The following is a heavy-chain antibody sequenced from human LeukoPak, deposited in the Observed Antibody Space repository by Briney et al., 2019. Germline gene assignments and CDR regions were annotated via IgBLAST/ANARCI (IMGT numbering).Heavy chain of an antibody. V-gene: IGHV3-48*03. J-gene: IGHJ4*02. CDR1: GFTFSSYE. Sequence: GGSLRLSCAASGFTFSSYEMNWVRQAPGKGLEWVSYISSSGSNIYYADSVKGRFTISRDNAKNSLYLQMNSLRAEDTAVYYCARYDYVWGTHGYWGQGTLVTVSS. CDR3: ARYDYVWGTHGY. D-gene: IGHD3-16*01. CDR2: ISSSGSNI.